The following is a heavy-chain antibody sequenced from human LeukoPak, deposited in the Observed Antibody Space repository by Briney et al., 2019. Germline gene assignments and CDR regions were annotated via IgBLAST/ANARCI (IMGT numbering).Heavy chain of an antibody. CDR2: IYPRDGST. CDR3: AGCSGTSHCSFDY. J-gene: IGHJ4*02. Sequence: ASVKVSCKASGYTFTSNYIHWVRQAPGQGLEWMGMIYPRDGSTSYAQKFQGRVTVTADESTSTAYMELSSLRSEDTAVYYCAGCSGTSHCSFDYWGQGTLVTVSS. D-gene: IGHD3-10*01. CDR1: GYTFTSNY. V-gene: IGHV1-46*01.